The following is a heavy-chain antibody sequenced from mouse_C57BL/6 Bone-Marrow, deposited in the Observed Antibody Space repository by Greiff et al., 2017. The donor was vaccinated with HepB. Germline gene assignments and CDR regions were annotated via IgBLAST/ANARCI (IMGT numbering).Heavy chain of an antibody. CDR3: AIGEGYGNYGDAMDY. Sequence: QVQLQQPGAELVKPGASVKVSCKASGYTFTSYWMHWVKQRPGQGLEWIGRIHPSDSDTNYNQKFKGKATLTVDKSSSTAYMKLSSLTSEDSAVYYCAIGEGYGNYGDAMDYWGQGTSVTVSS. CDR1: GYTFTSYW. V-gene: IGHV1-74*01. CDR2: IHPSDSDT. D-gene: IGHD2-1*01. J-gene: IGHJ4*01.